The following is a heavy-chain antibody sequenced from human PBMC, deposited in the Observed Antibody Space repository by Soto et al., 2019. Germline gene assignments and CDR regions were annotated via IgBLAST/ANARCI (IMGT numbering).Heavy chain of an antibody. CDR3: AKDLTRQLAYWLDP. Sequence: ASVKVSCKASGFSFTGYYIHWLRQAPGQGLEWMGWINAHSGGTEYAQKFQGRVTLTRDTSIATAYLTLTSLTSDDTALYYCAKDLTRQLAYWLDPWGQVTQVTVSS. V-gene: IGHV1-2*02. D-gene: IGHD6-6*01. J-gene: IGHJ5*02. CDR2: INAHSGGT. CDR1: GFSFTGYY.